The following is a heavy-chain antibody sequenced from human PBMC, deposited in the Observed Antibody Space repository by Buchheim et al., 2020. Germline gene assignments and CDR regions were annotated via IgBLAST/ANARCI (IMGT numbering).Heavy chain of an antibody. Sequence: EVQLVESGGGLVQPGGSLRLSCAASGFTFSSYWMSWVRQAPGKGLEWVANIKQDGSEKYYVDSVKGRFTISRANAKNSLYLQMNSLRAEDTAVYYCAREYYDFWSGYVDHGMDVWGQGTT. CDR2: IKQDGSEK. V-gene: IGHV3-7*01. CDR3: AREYYDFWSGYVDHGMDV. D-gene: IGHD3-3*01. J-gene: IGHJ6*02. CDR1: GFTFSSYW.